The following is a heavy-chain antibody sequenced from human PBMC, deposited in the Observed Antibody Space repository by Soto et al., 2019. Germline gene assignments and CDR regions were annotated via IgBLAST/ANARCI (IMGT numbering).Heavy chain of an antibody. D-gene: IGHD2-15*01. CDR2: ISGSGGST. CDR3: AKDGDCSGGSCYELASYYYYMDV. CDR1: GFTFSSYA. Sequence: GGSLRLSCAASGFTFSSYAMSWVRQAPGKGLEWVSAISGSGGSTYYADSVKGRFTISRDNSKNTLYLQMNSLRAEDTAVYYCAKDGDCSGGSCYELASYYYYMDVWGKGTTVTVSS. V-gene: IGHV3-23*01. J-gene: IGHJ6*03.